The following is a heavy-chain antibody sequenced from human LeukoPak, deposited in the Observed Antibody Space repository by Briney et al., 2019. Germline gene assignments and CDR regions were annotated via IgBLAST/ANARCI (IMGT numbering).Heavy chain of an antibody. CDR2: ISAYNGNT. V-gene: IGHV1-18*01. CDR1: GYTFTSYG. J-gene: IGHJ6*03. CDR3: ARSFLAPYYYYMDV. Sequence: ASVKVSCKASGYTFTSYGISWVRQAPGQGLEWIGWISAYNGNTNYAQKLQGRVTMTTDTSTSTAYMELRSLRSDDTAVYYCARSFLAPYYYYMDVWGKGTTVTVSS. D-gene: IGHD3-3*02.